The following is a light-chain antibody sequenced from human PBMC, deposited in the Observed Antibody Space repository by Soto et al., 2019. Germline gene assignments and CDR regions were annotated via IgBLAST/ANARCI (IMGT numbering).Light chain of an antibody. CDR3: QQYSRAPLT. CDR2: GAS. CDR1: QSVSNNY. Sequence: EIVLTHSPDTLSLSPGERATLSCRASQSVSNNYLAWYQQKPGQAPKLVIYGASIRATGIPDRFSASGSGTDFTLTISRLEPEDFAVYYCQQYSRAPLTFGHGTKVDIK. V-gene: IGKV3-20*01. J-gene: IGKJ1*01.